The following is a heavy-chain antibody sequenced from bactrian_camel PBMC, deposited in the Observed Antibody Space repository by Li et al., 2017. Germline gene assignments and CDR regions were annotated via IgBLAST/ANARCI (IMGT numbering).Heavy chain of an antibody. CDR3: ATTWAPPTRDGYCSLFGQVSAGY. J-gene: IGHJ6*01. D-gene: IGHD2*01. V-gene: IGHV3S26*01. CDR1: GYSSSDYC. CDR2: RQGVATIDSDGST. Sequence: HVQLVESGGGSVQAGGSLRLSCTASGYSSSDYCMGWFRLTPGKEREGVAARQGVATIDSDGSTRYADSVKGRFTISQDNAKNTLYLQMNNLKPEDSAMYYCATTWAPPTRDGYCSLFGQVSAGYWGQGTQVTVS.